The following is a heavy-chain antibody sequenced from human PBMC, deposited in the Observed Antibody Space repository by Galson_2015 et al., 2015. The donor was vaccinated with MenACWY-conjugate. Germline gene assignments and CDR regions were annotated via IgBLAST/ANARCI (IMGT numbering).Heavy chain of an antibody. CDR3: AKGGLWYSSGWYSNYYYYGMDF. J-gene: IGHJ6*02. CDR2: ISYDGSNN. D-gene: IGHD6-19*01. Sequence: SPRLSCSASGFTFSSYGMHWGRQAPGKGLEWVAVISYDGSNNYYADSVRGRFTISRDKSKNTLYLHMNSVRAEDTAVYYCAKGGLWYSSGWYSNYYYYGMDFWGQGNTVTVSS. V-gene: IGHV3-30*18. CDR1: GFTFSSYG.